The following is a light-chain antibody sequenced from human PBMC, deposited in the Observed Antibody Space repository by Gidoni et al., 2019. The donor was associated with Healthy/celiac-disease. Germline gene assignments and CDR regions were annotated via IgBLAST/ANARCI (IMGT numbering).Light chain of an antibody. CDR1: QSVSNY. Sequence: ELVLTQSPATLSLSPGERATLSCRASQSVSNYLAWYQQKPGQAPRLLIYDASNRATGIPARFSGSGSGTDFTLTISILEPEDFAVYYCQQRSNWPGVTFGPGTKVDIK. V-gene: IGKV3-11*01. J-gene: IGKJ3*01. CDR2: DAS. CDR3: QQRSNWPGVT.